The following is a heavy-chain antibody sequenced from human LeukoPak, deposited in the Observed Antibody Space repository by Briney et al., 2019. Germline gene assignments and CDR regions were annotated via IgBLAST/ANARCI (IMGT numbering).Heavy chain of an antibody. V-gene: IGHV1-69*06. CDR3: ARVGGRDGYNRAFDS. Sequence: PSVKASCKASGYTPTSYGISWVRPAPEQGLEWMGGIIPIFGTANYAEKFQGRVTITEDKSTSTAYMELSSLRAEDTAVYYCARVGGRDGYNRAFDSWGQGTMVTVSS. J-gene: IGHJ3*02. D-gene: IGHD5-24*01. CDR1: GYTPTSYG. CDR2: IIPIFGTA.